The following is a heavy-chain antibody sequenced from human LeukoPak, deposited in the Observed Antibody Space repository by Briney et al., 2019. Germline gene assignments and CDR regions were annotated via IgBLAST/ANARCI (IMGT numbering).Heavy chain of an antibody. CDR3: ARDLAAAGTSYYYYGMDV. D-gene: IGHD6-13*01. V-gene: IGHV3-30-3*01. CDR2: ISYEGSNK. J-gene: IGHJ6*02. CDR1: GFTFSSYA. Sequence: PGRSLRLSCAASGFTFSSYAMHWVRQAPGKGLEWVAVISYEGSNKYYADSVKGRFTISRDNSKNTLYLQMNSLRAEDTAVYYCARDLAAAGTSYYYYGMDVWGQGTTVTVSS.